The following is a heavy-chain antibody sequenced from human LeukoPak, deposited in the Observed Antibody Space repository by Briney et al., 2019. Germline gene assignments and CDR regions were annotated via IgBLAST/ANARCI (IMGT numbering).Heavy chain of an antibody. D-gene: IGHD6-13*01. CDR3: ATLRIAAADAFDY. V-gene: IGHV1-69*04. Sequence: GASVKVSCKASGGTFSSYAISWVRQAPGQGLEWMGRIIPILGIANYAQKFQGRVTITADKSTSTAYMELSSLRSEDTAVYYCATLRIAAADAFDYWGQGTLVTVSS. CDR1: GGTFSSYA. J-gene: IGHJ4*02. CDR2: IIPILGIA.